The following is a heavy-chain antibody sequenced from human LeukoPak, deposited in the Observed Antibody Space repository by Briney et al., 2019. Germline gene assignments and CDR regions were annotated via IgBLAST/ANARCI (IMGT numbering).Heavy chain of an antibody. Sequence: GGSLRLPCAASGFTVSSNYMSWVRQAPGKGLEWVSVIYIGGSTYYADSVKGRFTISIDNSKNTLYLQMNSLRAEDTAVYYCARDRREYSGNYFDYWGQGTLVTVSS. CDR1: GFTVSSNY. D-gene: IGHD1-26*01. J-gene: IGHJ4*02. CDR2: IYIGGST. CDR3: ARDRREYSGNYFDY. V-gene: IGHV3-53*01.